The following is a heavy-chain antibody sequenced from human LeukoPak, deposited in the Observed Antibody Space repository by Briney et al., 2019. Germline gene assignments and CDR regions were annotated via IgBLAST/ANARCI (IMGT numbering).Heavy chain of an antibody. D-gene: IGHD3-3*01. CDR2: IYYSGST. CDR1: GGSISSSSYY. Sequence: PSETLSLTCTVSGGSISSSSYYWGWIRQPPGRGLEWIGSIYYSGSTYYNPSLKSRVTISVDTSKNQFSLKLSSVTAADTAVYYCARHAYSNKDDFWSGYSYVYYYYYGMDVWGQGTTVTVSS. V-gene: IGHV4-39*01. J-gene: IGHJ6*02. CDR3: ARHAYSNKDDFWSGYSYVYYYYYGMDV.